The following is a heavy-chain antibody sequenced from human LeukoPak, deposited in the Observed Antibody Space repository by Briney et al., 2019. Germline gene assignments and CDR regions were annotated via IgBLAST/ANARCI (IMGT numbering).Heavy chain of an antibody. V-gene: IGHV3-21*01. CDR3: ARDLEASGSYCGLLDY. CDR1: GFTFSSYA. CDR2: ISSSSTYI. J-gene: IGHJ4*02. D-gene: IGHD1-26*01. Sequence: PGGSLRLSCAASGFTFSSYAMSWVRQAPGKGLEWVSSISSSSTYIYYADSVKGRFTISRDNAKNSLYLQMNSLRAEDTAVYYCARDLEASGSYCGLLDYWGQGTLVTVSS.